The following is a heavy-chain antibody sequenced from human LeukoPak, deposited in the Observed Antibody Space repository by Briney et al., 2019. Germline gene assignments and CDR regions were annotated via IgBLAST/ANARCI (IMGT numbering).Heavy chain of an antibody. D-gene: IGHD3-9*01. CDR1: GYSFTSYW. Sequence: GESLKISCKGSGYSFTSYWIGWVRQVPGKGLAWMGIIYPGDSDTRYSPSFQGQVTISADKSISTAYLQWSSLKASDTAMYYCARPQDYDILTGPDAFDIWGQGTMVTVSS. CDR2: IYPGDSDT. V-gene: IGHV5-51*01. J-gene: IGHJ3*02. CDR3: ARPQDYDILTGPDAFDI.